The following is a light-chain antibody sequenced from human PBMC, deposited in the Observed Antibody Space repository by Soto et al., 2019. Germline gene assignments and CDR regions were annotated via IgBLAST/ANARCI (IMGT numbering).Light chain of an antibody. CDR3: HQRQSWPRT. V-gene: IGKV3-11*01. J-gene: IGKJ1*01. CDR1: QALNTR. Sequence: EVMLTNSPVTLSVYPGDGVALSCRASQALNTRLAWYQHKPGQAPRLLIYLTANRAAGVPSRFSAWGSETDFTLAISDVQPEDFAVDYCHQRQSWPRTFGQGTKVDIK. CDR2: LTA.